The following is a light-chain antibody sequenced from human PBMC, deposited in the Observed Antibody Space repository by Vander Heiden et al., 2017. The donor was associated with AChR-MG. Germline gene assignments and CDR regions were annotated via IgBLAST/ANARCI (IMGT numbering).Light chain of an antibody. CDR1: QSISSN. V-gene: IGKV3-15*01. CDR2: GAS. Sequence: EIVMTQSPATLSVSPGERATLSCRASQSISSNLAWFQQKPGQAPRLLVFGASTRVSSISARFSGSGSGTEFTLTITSLQSEDFAVYYCQQYNTWPLTFGPRTKVHIK. J-gene: IGKJ3*01. CDR3: QQYNTWPLT.